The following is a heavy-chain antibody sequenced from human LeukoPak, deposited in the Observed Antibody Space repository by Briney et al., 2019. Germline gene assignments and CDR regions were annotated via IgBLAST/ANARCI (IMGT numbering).Heavy chain of an antibody. CDR3: ARDLVPKYTAALDS. J-gene: IGHJ4*02. CDR2: VTSSSRTI. Sequence: PGGSLRLSCAASGFTFSSYSMNWVRQAPGKGPEWIAYVTSSSRTIYYADSVKGRFTISRDNAKSSLYLQLDSLRAEDTAVYYCARDLVPKYTAALDSWGQGALVTVSS. CDR1: GFTFSSYS. D-gene: IGHD2-2*01. V-gene: IGHV3-48*01.